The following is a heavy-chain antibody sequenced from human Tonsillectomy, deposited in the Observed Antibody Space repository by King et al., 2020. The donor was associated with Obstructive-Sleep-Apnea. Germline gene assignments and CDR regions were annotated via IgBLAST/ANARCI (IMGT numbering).Heavy chain of an antibody. CDR1: GGTFSSYA. CDR3: ARANTVPAAPAPAYYYGMDV. V-gene: IGHV1-69*12. CDR2: IIPIFGTA. D-gene: IGHD2-2*01. J-gene: IGHJ6*02. Sequence: QLVQSGAEVKKPGSSVKVSCKASGGTFSSYAISWVRQAPGQGLEWMGGIIPIFGTANYAQKFQGRVTITADESTGTAYMELSSLRSEDTAGYYCARANTVPAAPAPAYYYGMDVWGQGTTVTVSS.